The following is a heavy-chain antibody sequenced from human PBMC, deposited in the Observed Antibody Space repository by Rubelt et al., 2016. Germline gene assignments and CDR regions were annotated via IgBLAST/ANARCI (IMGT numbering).Heavy chain of an antibody. Sequence: EVQLVESGGGLVQPGGSLRLSCAASGFTFSSYSMNWVRQAPGKGLEWVSYISSSSSTIYYADSVKGRFTISRDNAKNSLYLQMNSLRAEDTGVYYCARPEYSGYDPGWLYWGQGTLVIVSS. J-gene: IGHJ4*02. CDR3: ARPEYSGYDPGWLY. V-gene: IGHV3-48*01. CDR1: GFTFSSYS. D-gene: IGHD5-12*01. CDR2: ISSSSSTI.